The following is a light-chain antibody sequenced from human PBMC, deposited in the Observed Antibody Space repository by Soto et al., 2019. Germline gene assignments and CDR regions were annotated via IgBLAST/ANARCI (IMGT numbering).Light chain of an antibody. J-gene: IGLJ1*01. CDR1: SSDVGDYKY. V-gene: IGLV2-14*01. CDR2: EVS. CDR3: SSYSISTAYL. Sequence: QSALAQPASVSGSPGQSITISCTGTSSDVGDYKYVSWYQLHPGKAPKLMVFEVSNRPSGVSYRFSGSKSGNTASLTISGLQAEDEADYFCSSYSISTAYLFGTGTKVTVL.